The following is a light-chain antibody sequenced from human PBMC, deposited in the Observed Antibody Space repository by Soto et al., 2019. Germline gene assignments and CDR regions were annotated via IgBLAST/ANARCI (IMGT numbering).Light chain of an antibody. J-gene: IGLJ2*01. CDR1: SSDVGGYSY. Sequence: QAVMTQPPSVSAAPGQKVTISCTGTSSDVGGYSYVSWYQQHPGKTPKLMIYKVSNRPSGVSHRFSGSKSGNTASLTISGLQTEDEADYYCSSFSSITREVFGGGTKLTVL. V-gene: IGLV2-14*01. CDR3: SSFSSITREV. CDR2: KVS.